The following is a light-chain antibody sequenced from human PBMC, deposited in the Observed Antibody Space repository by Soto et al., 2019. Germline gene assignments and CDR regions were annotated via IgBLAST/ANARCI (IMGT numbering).Light chain of an antibody. CDR2: KTS. CDR3: QQYSAYSPWT. CDR1: QSVSKW. Sequence: DIQMTQSPPTLSASVGDRVTITCRASQSVSKWLAWYQVKPGKAPRLLIYKTSGLENGVPSRFSGSGSESEYTLTISNVQPEDFATYYCQQYSAYSPWTFGQGTKVDIK. V-gene: IGKV1-5*03. J-gene: IGKJ1*01.